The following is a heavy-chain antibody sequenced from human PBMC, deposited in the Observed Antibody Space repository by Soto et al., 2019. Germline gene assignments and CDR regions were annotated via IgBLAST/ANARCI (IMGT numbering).Heavy chain of an antibody. J-gene: IGHJ5*02. CDR3: ARHRALNWFDP. CDR1: GFTFSSYA. V-gene: IGHV4-59*08. CDR2: MYYSGST. Sequence: PGGSLRLSCAASGFTFSSYAMSWIRQPPGKGLEWIGYMYYSGSTSYNPSLNSRVTLSVDTSKNQFFLKLSFVTAADTAVYYCARHRALNWFDPWGQGTLVTVSS.